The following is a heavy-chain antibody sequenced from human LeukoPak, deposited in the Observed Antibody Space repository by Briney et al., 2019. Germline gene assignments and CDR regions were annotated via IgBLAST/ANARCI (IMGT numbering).Heavy chain of an antibody. V-gene: IGHV3-30*14. CDR1: GFTFSDYA. CDR2: VSYDGINK. D-gene: IGHD1-26*01. J-gene: IGHJ4*02. Sequence: GGSLRLSCAASGFTFSDYAMHWVRQVPGRGLEWLAVVSYDGINKYYADSVKGRFTISRDNGKNILYFHLNSLTTEDTAVYFCARVAQSLRPVSVLLFDFWGQGTLVSVSS. CDR3: ARVAQSLRPVSVLLFDF.